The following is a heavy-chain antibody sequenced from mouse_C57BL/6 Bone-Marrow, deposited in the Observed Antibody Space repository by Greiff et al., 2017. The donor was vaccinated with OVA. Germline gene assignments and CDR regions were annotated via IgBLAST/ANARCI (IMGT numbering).Heavy chain of an antibody. CDR3: TRYKGYYAMDY. CDR2: IDPETGGT. V-gene: IGHV1-15*01. J-gene: IGHJ4*01. Sequence: LVESGAELVRPGASVTLSCKASGYTFTDYEMHWVKQTPVHGLEWIGAIDPETGGTAYNQKFKGKAILTADKSSSTAYMELRSLTSEDSAVYYCTRYKGYYAMDYWGQGTSVTVSS. CDR1: GYTFTDYE.